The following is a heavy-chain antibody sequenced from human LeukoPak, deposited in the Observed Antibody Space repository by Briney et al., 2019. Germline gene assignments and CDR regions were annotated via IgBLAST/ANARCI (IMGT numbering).Heavy chain of an antibody. Sequence: GGSLRLSCAASGFTFCGFAMHWVRQAPVRGVEWVSLVTGGGTTYYADSVRGRFTISRDNSKNSLYLQMNTLRTEDTAFYYCAKDTGSGWDFDSWGQGTLVTVSS. D-gene: IGHD6-19*01. CDR1: GFTFCGFA. V-gene: IGHV3-43*02. CDR3: AKDTGSGWDFDS. CDR2: VTGGGTT. J-gene: IGHJ4*02.